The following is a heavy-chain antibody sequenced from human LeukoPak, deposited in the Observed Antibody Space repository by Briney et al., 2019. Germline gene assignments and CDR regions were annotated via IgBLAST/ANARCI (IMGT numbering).Heavy chain of an antibody. CDR2: ISAYNGNT. V-gene: IGHV1-18*01. CDR1: GYTFTSYG. D-gene: IGHD2/OR15-2a*01. J-gene: IGHJ4*02. CDR3: ARINNQSKYRNPKTYYFDY. Sequence: GASVKVSCKASGYTFTSYGISWVRQAPGQGLEWMGWISAYNGNTNYAQKLQGRVTMTTDTSTSTAYMELRSLRSDDTAVYYCARINNQSKYRNPKTYYFDYWGQGTLVTVSS.